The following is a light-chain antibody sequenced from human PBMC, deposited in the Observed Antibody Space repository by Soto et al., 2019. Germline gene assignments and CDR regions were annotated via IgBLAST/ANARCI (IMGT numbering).Light chain of an antibody. J-gene: IGLJ2*01. CDR2: EVY. CDR3: SSYTTDFAPPHVV. V-gene: IGLV2-14*01. CDR1: SSDGSCYNY. Sequence: QSALAQPASVSGSPGQSITLSCTGTSSDGSCYNYVSWYQQHPGRAPKLIIYEVYNRPSGVSNRFSGSKSGNTASLTISGLQADDEADYYCSSYTTDFAPPHVVFGGGTKLTVL.